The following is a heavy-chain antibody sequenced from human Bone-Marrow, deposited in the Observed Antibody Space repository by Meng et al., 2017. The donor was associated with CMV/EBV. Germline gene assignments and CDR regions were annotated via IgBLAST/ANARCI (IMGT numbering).Heavy chain of an antibody. CDR2: IGTAGDT. CDR1: GFTFSSYD. D-gene: IGHD3-22*01. CDR3: ARAGDSSGYLAWDGMDV. Sequence: GESLKISCAASGFTFSSYDMHWVRQATGKGLEWVSAIGTAGDTYYPGSVKGRFTISRENAKNSLYLQMNSLRAGDTTVYYCARAGDSSGYLAWDGMDVWGQGTTVTVSS. J-gene: IGHJ6*02. V-gene: IGHV3-13*01.